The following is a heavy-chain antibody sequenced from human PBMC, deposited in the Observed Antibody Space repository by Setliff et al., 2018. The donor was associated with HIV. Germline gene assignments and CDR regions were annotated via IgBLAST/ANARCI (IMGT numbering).Heavy chain of an antibody. J-gene: IGHJ4*02. CDR1: GGSINRSNYY. CDR3: ARQTWEYYDTLTGYYRSPKNFDS. CDR2: ISYTGST. V-gene: IGHV4-39*01. Sequence: LETLSLTCTVPGGSINRSNYYWGWIRQPPGKGLEWIGTISYTGSTYYDPSLKSRVTISLDTSKNQFFLKLSSVTAPDTAIYYCARQTWEYYDTLTGYYRSPKNFDSWGQGTQVTVSS. D-gene: IGHD3-9*01.